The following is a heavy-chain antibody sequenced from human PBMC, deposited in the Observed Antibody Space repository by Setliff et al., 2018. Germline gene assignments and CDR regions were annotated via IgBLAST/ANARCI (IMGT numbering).Heavy chain of an antibody. V-gene: IGHV1-18*01. CDR3: VRSSAPQVVLAADPDF. Sequence: GASVKVSCKTSGFGFTTFGFSWVRQAPGQGLEWLGSISPYSGNTNYPQWLQDRVTMTIDTSATTVYMELQSLRSDDTAVYYCVRSSAPQVVLAADPDFWGQGTPVTVSS. J-gene: IGHJ4*02. CDR1: GFGFTTFG. CDR2: ISPYSGNT. D-gene: IGHD6-19*01.